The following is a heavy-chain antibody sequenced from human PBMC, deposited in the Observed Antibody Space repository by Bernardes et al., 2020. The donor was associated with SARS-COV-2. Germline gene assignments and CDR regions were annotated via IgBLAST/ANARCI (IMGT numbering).Heavy chain of an antibody. V-gene: IGHV3-7*01. CDR2: IKQDGSEK. D-gene: IGHD3-10*01. J-gene: IGHJ2*01. CDR3: ARELYSVRGADWYFDL. Sequence: ETLSLTCTVSGGSISSSSYYWGWVRQAPGKGLEWVANIKQDGSEKYYVDSVKGRFTISRDNAKNSLYLQMNSLRAEDTAVYCCARELYSVRGADWYFDLWGRGTLVTVSS. CDR1: GGSISSSSYY.